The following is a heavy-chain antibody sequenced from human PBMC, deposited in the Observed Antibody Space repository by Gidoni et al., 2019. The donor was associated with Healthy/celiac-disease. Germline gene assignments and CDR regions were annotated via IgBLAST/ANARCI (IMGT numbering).Heavy chain of an antibody. J-gene: IGHJ4*02. CDR2: IYHSGST. CDR3: AVDTYYDFWSGYYKGPFAY. CDR1: GYSISSGYY. V-gene: IGHV4-38-2*02. Sequence: QVQLQESGPGLVKPSETLSLTCTVSGYSISSGYYWGWIRQPPGKGLEWIGSIYHSGSTCYNPSLNSRVTISVDTSKTQFSLKLSSVTAADSAVYYCAVDTYYDFWSGYYKGPFAYWGQGTLVTVSS. D-gene: IGHD3-3*01.